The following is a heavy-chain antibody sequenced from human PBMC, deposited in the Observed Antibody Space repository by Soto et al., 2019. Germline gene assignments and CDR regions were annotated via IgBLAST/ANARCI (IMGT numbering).Heavy chain of an antibody. CDR2: IYYSGST. Sequence: SETLSLTCTVSGGSISSYYWSWIRQPPGKGLEWIGYIYYSGSTNYNPSLKSRVTISVDTSKNQFSLKLSSVTAADTAVYYCARTHYYYDSSGSVNWFDPWGQGTLVTVSS. CDR3: ARTHYYYDSSGSVNWFDP. V-gene: IGHV4-59*01. J-gene: IGHJ5*02. CDR1: GGSISSYY. D-gene: IGHD3-22*01.